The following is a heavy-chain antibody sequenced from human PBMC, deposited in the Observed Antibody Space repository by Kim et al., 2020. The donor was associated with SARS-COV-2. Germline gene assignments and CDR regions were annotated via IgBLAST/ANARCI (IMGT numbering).Heavy chain of an antibody. J-gene: IGHJ4*02. V-gene: IGHV3-53*01. CDR3: ASAIAVAEYYFDY. D-gene: IGHD6-19*01. CDR2: IYSGGST. Sequence: GGSLRLSCAASGFTVSSNYMSWVRQAPGKGLEWVSVIYSGGSTYYADSVKGRFTISRDNSKNTLYLQMNSLRAEDTAVYYCASAIAVAEYYFDYWGQGTLVTVSS. CDR1: GFTVSSNY.